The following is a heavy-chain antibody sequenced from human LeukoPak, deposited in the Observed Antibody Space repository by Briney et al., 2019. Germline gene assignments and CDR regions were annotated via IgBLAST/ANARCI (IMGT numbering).Heavy chain of an antibody. CDR2: IRDDGSFE. D-gene: IGHD3-22*01. CDR3: AKGISTISLIVAIFDAFDV. V-gene: IGHV3-30*02. CDR1: GFTFSNYG. J-gene: IGHJ3*01. Sequence: GGSLRLSCVASGFTFSNYGMHWVRQAPGKGLEWMAFIRDDGSFEYYSDSVKGRLTISRDNSKNTLYLEMNSLRAEDTATYYCAKGISTISLIVAIFDAFDVWGQGAMVTVSS.